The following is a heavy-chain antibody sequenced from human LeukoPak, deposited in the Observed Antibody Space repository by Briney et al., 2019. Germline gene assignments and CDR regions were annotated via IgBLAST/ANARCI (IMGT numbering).Heavy chain of an antibody. CDR1: GFTFSSYS. D-gene: IGHD3-22*01. J-gene: IGHJ4*02. V-gene: IGHV3-21*01. CDR2: ISSSSTYI. Sequence: GGSLRLSCAASGFTFSSYSMNWVRQAPGKGLEWVSAISSSSTYIYYADSVKGRFTISRDNAKNSLFLQLDSLRAEDTAGYYCARLDSSGYYFPGVSDYWGQGTLVTVSS. CDR3: ARLDSSGYYFPGVSDY.